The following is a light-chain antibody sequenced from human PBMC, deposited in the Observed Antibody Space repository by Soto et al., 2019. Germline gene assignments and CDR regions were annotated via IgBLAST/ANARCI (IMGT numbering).Light chain of an antibody. V-gene: IGLV1-44*01. J-gene: IGLJ3*02. CDR3: ATWDDSLYGPG. CDR1: SSNIGTSP. CDR2: SNN. Sequence: QSVLTQPPSASGTPGQRVTISCSGSSSNIGTSPVQWFRHLPGSAPELLIYSNNQRPSGVPDRFSGSKSGTSASLAISGLQSEDEADYHCATWDDSLYGPGFGGGTKLTVL.